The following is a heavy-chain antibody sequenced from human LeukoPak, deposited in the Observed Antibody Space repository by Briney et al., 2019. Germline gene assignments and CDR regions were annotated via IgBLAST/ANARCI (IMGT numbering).Heavy chain of an antibody. CDR2: ISSSSSTI. CDR3: ARVGYYDSSGYQYFDY. V-gene: IGHV3-48*02. Sequence: GGSLRLSCAASGFTFSSYSMNWVRQAPGKGLEGVSYISSSSSTIYYADSVKGRFTISRDNAKNSLYLQMNSLSDEDTAVYYCARVGYYDSSGYQYFDYWGQGTLVTVSS. CDR1: GFTFSSYS. D-gene: IGHD3-22*01. J-gene: IGHJ4*02.